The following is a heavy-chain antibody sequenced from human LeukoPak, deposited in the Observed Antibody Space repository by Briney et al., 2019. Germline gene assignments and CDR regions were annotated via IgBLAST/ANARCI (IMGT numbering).Heavy chain of an antibody. CDR1: GFTFDDYG. CDR2: ISGSGGST. J-gene: IGHJ4*02. V-gene: IGHV3-23*01. CDR3: AKGYCSGGSCYILDY. D-gene: IGHD2-15*01. Sequence: GGSLRLSCAASGFTFDDYGMSWVRQALGKGLEWASAISGSGGSTYYADSVKGRFTISRDNSKNTLYLQMNSLRAEDTAVYYCAKGYCSGGSCYILDYWGQGTLVTVSS.